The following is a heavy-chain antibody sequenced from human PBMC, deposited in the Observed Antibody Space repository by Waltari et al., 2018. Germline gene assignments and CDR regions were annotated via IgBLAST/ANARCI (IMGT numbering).Heavy chain of an antibody. V-gene: IGHV1-69*06. CDR1: GGTFSSYA. CDR2: IIPIFGTA. CDR3: AVRYYYDSSGGY. D-gene: IGHD3-22*01. J-gene: IGHJ4*02. Sequence: VQRVQSGAEVKTRGSSVRVSCKASGGTFSSYAKRGVRPAPGQGLEWMGGIIPIFGTANYAQKFQGRVTITADKSTSTAYMELRSLRSEDTAVYYCAVRYYYDSSGGYWGQGTLVTVSS.